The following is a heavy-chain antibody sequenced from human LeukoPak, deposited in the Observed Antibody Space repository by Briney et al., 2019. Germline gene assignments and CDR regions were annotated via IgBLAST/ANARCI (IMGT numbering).Heavy chain of an antibody. V-gene: IGHV3-48*03. CDR1: GFTFSSFE. CDR3: AGGPQYSGSYAY. CDR2: ISDSGSTI. Sequence: GGSLTLSCPASGFTFSSFEMAWVRQAPGKGLEWVSYISDSGSTIKYADSVKGRFTISRDNAKNSVYLQMINLGAEDTATYYCAGGPQYSGSYAYWGQGTLVTVSS. J-gene: IGHJ4*02. D-gene: IGHD1-26*01.